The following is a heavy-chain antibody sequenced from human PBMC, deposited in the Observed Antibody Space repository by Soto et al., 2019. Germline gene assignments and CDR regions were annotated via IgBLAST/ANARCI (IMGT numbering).Heavy chain of an antibody. J-gene: IGHJ1*01. CDR1: GYTFTSYG. Sequence: ASVKVSCKASGYTFTSYGISWVRQAPGQGLEWMGWISAYNGNTNYAQKLQGRVTMTTDTSTSTAYMELRSLRSDDTAVYYCARGGDYYDSSGYGYFQHWGQGTLVTVAS. CDR3: ARGGDYYDSSGYGYFQH. D-gene: IGHD3-22*01. V-gene: IGHV1-18*01. CDR2: ISAYNGNT.